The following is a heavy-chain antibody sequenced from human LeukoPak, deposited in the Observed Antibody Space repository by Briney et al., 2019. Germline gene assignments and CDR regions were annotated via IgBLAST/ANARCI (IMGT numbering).Heavy chain of an antibody. D-gene: IGHD1-7*01. V-gene: IGHV1-2*02. CDR3: ARGGPTWNYALDY. CDR1: GYTFIDYS. J-gene: IGHJ4*02. CDR2: INPSSGGT. Sequence: ASVKVSFKTSGYTFIDYSVHWVRQAPGQGLEWMGINPSSGGTEYQQKSQGRVTMTRDTSISTAYMELIRLTSDDTAVYYCARGGPTWNYALDYWGQGTLVTVSS.